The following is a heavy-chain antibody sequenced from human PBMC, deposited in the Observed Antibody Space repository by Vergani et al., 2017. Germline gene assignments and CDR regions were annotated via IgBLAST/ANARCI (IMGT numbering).Heavy chain of an antibody. D-gene: IGHD3-3*01. CDR1: GYTLTELS. J-gene: IGHJ5*02. Sequence: QVQLVQSGAEVKKPGASVKVSCKVSGYTLTELSMHWVRQAPGKGLEWMGGFDPEDGETIYAQKFQGRVTMTEDTSTDTAYMELSSLRSEDTAVYYCARGTALEVLSGQGTETEFDPWGQGTLVTVSS. CDR2: FDPEDGET. CDR3: ARGTALEVLSGQGTETEFDP. V-gene: IGHV1-24*01.